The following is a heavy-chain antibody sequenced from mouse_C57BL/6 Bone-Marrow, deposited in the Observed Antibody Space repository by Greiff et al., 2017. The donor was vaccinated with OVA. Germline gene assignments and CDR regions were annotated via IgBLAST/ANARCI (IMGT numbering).Heavy chain of an antibody. CDR1: GYTFTDYN. CDR2: INPNNGGT. Sequence: EVQLQQSGPELVKPGASVKIPCKASGYTFTDYNMDWVKQSHGKSLEWIGDINPNNGGTIYNQKFKGKATLTVDKSSSTAYMELRSLTSEDTAVYYCARVGDGYYVGCFDYGGQGTTLTVSS. D-gene: IGHD2-3*01. CDR3: ARVGDGYYVGCFDY. V-gene: IGHV1-18*01. J-gene: IGHJ2*01.